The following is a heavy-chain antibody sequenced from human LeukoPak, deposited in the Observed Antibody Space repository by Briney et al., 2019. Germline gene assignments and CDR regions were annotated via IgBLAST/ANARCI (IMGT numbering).Heavy chain of an antibody. CDR3: VRDRGALQYFDY. J-gene: IGHJ4*02. CDR1: GFTFRNHG. CDR2: IWYDGSNK. V-gene: IGHV3-33*01. Sequence: PGMSLRLSCAASGFTFRNHGMHWIRQAPGKGLEWVAIIWYDGSNKYYAASVNGRFTISRDNSKNTLYLQMNSLRDDDTAVYYCVRDRGALQYFDYWGQGTLVTVSS. D-gene: IGHD2/OR15-2a*01.